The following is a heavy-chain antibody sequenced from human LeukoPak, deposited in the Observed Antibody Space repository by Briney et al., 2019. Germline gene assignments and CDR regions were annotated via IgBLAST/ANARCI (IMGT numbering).Heavy chain of an antibody. Sequence: GGSLRLSCAASGFIFSRYWMSWVRQAPGKGLEWVANIKQDGSEKYYVDSVKGRFTISRDNAKNSLYLQMNSLRAEDTAVYYCARGGDYWGQGTLVTVSS. J-gene: IGHJ4*02. CDR1: GFIFSRYW. D-gene: IGHD6-25*01. V-gene: IGHV3-7*01. CDR2: IKQDGSEK. CDR3: ARGGDY.